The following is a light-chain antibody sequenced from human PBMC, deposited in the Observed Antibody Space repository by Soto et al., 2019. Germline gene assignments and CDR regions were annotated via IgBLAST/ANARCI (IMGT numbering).Light chain of an antibody. J-gene: IGLJ2*01. CDR3: QSYDGSNPDVV. V-gene: IGLV6-57*02. CDR2: EDT. CDR1: SGSIATNY. Sequence: NFMLTQPHSVSESPGKTVTISCTGSSGSIATNYVQWYQQRPGSAPTTVIYEDTQRPSGVPERFSGSIDSSSNSASLTISGLKNKDEADYYCQSYDGSNPDVVFGGGTKLTVL.